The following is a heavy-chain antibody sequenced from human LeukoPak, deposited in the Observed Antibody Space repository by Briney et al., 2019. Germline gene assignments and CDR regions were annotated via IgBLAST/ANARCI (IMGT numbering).Heavy chain of an antibody. CDR2: INHSGST. J-gene: IGHJ3*02. V-gene: IGHV4-34*01. D-gene: IGHD2-2*02. CDR1: GGSFSGYY. CDR3: ARRYPVVVPAAIRIGFDI. Sequence: ILSETLSLTCAVYGGSFSGYYWSWIRQPPGKGLEWIGEINHSGSTNYNPSLKSRVTISVDTSKNQFSLKLSSVTAADTAVYYCARRYPVVVPAAIRIGFDIWGQGTMVTVSS.